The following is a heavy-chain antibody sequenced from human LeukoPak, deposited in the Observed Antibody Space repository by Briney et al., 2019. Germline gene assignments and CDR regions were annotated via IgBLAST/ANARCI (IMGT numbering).Heavy chain of an antibody. D-gene: IGHD6-13*01. Sequence: SETLSLTCTVSGGSISSYYWSWIRQPAGEGREWIGRIYTSGSTNYNPSLKSRVTISVDKSKNQFSLKLSSVTAADTAVYYCARDGGMGIAATGVDYWGQGTLVTVSS. V-gene: IGHV4-4*07. CDR1: GGSISSYY. CDR3: ARDGGMGIAATGVDY. J-gene: IGHJ4*02. CDR2: IYTSGST.